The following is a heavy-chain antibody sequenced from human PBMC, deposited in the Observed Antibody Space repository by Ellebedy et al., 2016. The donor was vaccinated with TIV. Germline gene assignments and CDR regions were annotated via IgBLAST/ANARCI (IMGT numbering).Heavy chain of an antibody. CDR3: AREGLVGATDS. V-gene: IGHV3-74*01. CDR2: INMDGSFA. Sequence: PGGSLRLSCAASGFSFSSYGMHWVRQAPGKGLVWVSRINMDGSFACYADSVKGRFTTSRDNAKNTLYLQMNSLRAEDTAVYYCAREGLVGATDSWGQGNMVTVSS. CDR1: GFSFSSYG. D-gene: IGHD1-26*01. J-gene: IGHJ4*02.